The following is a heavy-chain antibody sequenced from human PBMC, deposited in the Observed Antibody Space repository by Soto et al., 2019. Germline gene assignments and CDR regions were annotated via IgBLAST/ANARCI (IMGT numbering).Heavy chain of an antibody. V-gene: IGHV4-34*01. D-gene: IGHD3-22*01. CDR3: ARGRQTQYYYDSSGYWLKY. J-gene: IGHJ4*02. CDR2: INHSGST. Sequence: SETLSLTCAVYGGSFSWYYWSWIRQPPGKGLEWIGEINHSGSTNYNPSLKSRVTISVDTSKNQFSLKLSSVTAADTAVYYCARGRQTQYYYDSSGYWLKYWGQGTLVTVSS. CDR1: GGSFSWYY.